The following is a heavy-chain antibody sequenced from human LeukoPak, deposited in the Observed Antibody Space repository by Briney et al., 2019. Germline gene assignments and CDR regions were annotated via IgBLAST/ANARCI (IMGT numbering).Heavy chain of an antibody. CDR3: AKDQGDSSGSHYYYYGIDV. CDR2: ISYDGSNK. J-gene: IGHJ6*02. V-gene: IGHV3-30*18. Sequence: GRSLRLSCAASGFTFSSYGMHWVRQAPGKGLEWVAVISYDGSNKYYADSVKGRFTISRDNSKNTLYLQMNSLRAEDTAVYYCAKDQGDSSGSHYYYYGIDVWGQGTTVTVSS. CDR1: GFTFSSYG. D-gene: IGHD3-22*01.